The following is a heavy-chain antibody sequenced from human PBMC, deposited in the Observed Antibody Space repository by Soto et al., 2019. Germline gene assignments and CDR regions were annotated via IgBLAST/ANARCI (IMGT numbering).Heavy chain of an antibody. Sequence: PGGSLRLSCAASGFTFSSYAMHWVRQAPGKGLEWVAVISYDGSNKYYADSVKGRFTISRDNSKNTLYLQMNSLRAEDTAVYYCASELVAGKIYYYYGMDVSGQGTKVTVS. D-gene: IGHD6-19*01. CDR1: GFTFSSYA. J-gene: IGHJ6*02. V-gene: IGHV3-30-3*01. CDR3: ASELVAGKIYYYYGMDV. CDR2: ISYDGSNK.